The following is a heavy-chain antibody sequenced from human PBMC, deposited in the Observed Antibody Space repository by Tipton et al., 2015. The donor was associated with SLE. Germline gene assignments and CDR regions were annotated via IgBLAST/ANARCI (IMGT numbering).Heavy chain of an antibody. Sequence: SLRLSCEASGFTFSAYAMSWVRQAPGRGLEWVSVIYSSDSTIHYADSVKGRFTISRDNSKNTLYLQMNSLRAEDTAVYYCASSHGGELPWYNWLDPWGQGTLVTVSS. J-gene: IGHJ5*02. V-gene: IGHV3-23*03. CDR1: GFTFSAYA. CDR3: ASSHGGELPWYNWLDP. D-gene: IGHD1-26*01. CDR2: IYSSDSTI.